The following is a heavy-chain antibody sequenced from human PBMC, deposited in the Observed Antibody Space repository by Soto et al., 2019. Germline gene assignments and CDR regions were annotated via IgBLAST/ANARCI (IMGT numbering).Heavy chain of an antibody. Sequence: EVLLLESGGGLVQPGGSLRLSCEASGFSFSSFAMNWVRQAPGKGLEWVSAIGDSGASTYYADSVKGRFTISRDDSRNTLYLPLNSLRAEDTPVYSCAKGVELDVWGNGTTVTVSS. CDR3: AKGVELDV. CDR2: IGDSGAST. V-gene: IGHV3-23*01. J-gene: IGHJ6*04. CDR1: GFSFSSFA. D-gene: IGHD1-26*01.